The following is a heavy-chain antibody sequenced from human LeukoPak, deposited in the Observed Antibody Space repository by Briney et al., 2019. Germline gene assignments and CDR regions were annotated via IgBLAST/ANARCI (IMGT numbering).Heavy chain of an antibody. CDR1: GFTVSSNY. V-gene: IGHV3-53*01. CDR2: IYSGGST. D-gene: IGHD3-3*01. Sequence: GGSLRLSCAASGFTVSSNYMSWVRQAPGKGLEWVSVIYSGGSTYYADSVKGRFTISRDNSKNTLYLQMNSLRAEDTAVYYCARDDFWSGYRTYFDYWGQGTLVTVSS. J-gene: IGHJ4*02. CDR3: ARDDFWSGYRTYFDY.